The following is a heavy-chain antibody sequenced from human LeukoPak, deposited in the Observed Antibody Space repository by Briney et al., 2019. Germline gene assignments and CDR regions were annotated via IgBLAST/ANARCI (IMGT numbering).Heavy chain of an antibody. Sequence: GGSLRLSCVASGFAFSRYWMSWVRQAPGKGLEWVANIKQDGSEKYYVDSVKGRFTISRDNAKNSLYLQMNSLRAEDTALYYCAKDTSPGYGNSWSDYWGQGTLVTVSS. CDR3: AKDTSPGYGNSWSDY. V-gene: IGHV3-7*03. CDR2: IKQDGSEK. D-gene: IGHD6-13*01. J-gene: IGHJ4*02. CDR1: GFAFSRYW.